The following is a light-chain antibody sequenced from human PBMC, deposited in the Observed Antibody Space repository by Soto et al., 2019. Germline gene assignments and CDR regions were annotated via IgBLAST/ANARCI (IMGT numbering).Light chain of an antibody. Sequence: QSALTQPASVSGSPGQSITISCTGTSSDVGSYNLVSWYQQHPGKAPKLMIYEVIKRPSGVSNRFSGSKSGNTASLTISGLQVEDEAEYYCCSYAGSSTFYVVFGGGTKLTVL. CDR1: SSDVGSYNL. J-gene: IGLJ2*01. CDR3: CSYAGSSTFYVV. V-gene: IGLV2-23*02. CDR2: EVI.